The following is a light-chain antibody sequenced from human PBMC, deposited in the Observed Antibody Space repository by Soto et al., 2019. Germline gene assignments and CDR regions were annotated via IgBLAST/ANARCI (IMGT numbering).Light chain of an antibody. Sequence: DIQMTQTPSPLSSSVGDRVTITCRASQGISNYLAWYQQKPGKVPKLLIYAASTLQSGVPSRFSGSGSGTDFTLTISSLQPEDVATYYCQKYNSAPPTFGQGTKVDIK. CDR2: AAS. V-gene: IGKV1-27*01. CDR1: QGISNY. J-gene: IGKJ1*01. CDR3: QKYNSAPPT.